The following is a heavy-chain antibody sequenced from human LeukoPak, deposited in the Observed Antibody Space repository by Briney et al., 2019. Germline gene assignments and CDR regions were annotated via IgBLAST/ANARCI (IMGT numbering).Heavy chain of an antibody. CDR1: GYSFTKYA. D-gene: IGHD5-18*01. J-gene: IGHJ4*02. V-gene: IGHV1-46*01. CDR2: INSNGGGT. CDR3: ARGGGYGYPTGAN. Sequence: GASVKVSCKASGYSFTKYAMNWVRQAPGQGLEWMGTINSNGGGTNYALKFQGRVTMTRDKSTRTVYMELSSLRSEDTAVYYCARGGGYGYPTGANWGQGTQVTVSS.